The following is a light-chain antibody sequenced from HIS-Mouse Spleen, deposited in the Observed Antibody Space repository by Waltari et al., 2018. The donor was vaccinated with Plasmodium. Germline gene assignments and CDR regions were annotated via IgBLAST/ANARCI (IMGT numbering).Light chain of an antibody. V-gene: IGLV3-1*01. CDR2: QDS. CDR3: QAWDSSTAV. CDR1: KLGDKY. Sequence: SYELTQPPSVSVSPGQTASITCSGDKLGDKYACWYQQKPGQSPVLGIYQDSKRPSGIPERFSGSNSGTTATLTISGTQAMDEADYYCQAWDSSTAVFGGGTKLTVL. J-gene: IGLJ3*02.